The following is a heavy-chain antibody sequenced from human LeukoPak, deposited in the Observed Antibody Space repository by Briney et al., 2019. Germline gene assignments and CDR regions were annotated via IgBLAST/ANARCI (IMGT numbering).Heavy chain of an antibody. CDR1: GFALSSHW. CDR2: VNRDGSET. Sequence: GGSLRLSCAASGFALSSHWMTWVRQVPGRGPEWVANVNRDGSETYYLDSVKGRFTISKDNAKNSLYLQMNSLRAEDTALYHCARNNGMDAWGQGTTVIVSS. J-gene: IGHJ6*02. V-gene: IGHV3-7*03. CDR3: ARNNGMDA.